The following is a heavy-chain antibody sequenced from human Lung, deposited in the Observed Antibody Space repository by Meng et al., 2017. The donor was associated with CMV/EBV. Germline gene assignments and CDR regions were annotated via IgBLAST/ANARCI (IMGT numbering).Heavy chain of an antibody. J-gene: IGHJ4*02. CDR1: GYTFTSYD. CDR2: MNPNRGTT. CDR3: ATGVADFEY. D-gene: IGHD6-19*01. Sequence: QGQLLQSGAEVKKPGASVKVSCKASGYTFTSYDINWVRQGTGQGLEWMGWMNPNRGTTGYAQKFQGRVTMTRNISKSTAYMDLSSLRSEDTAVYYCATGVADFEYWGQGALVTVSS. V-gene: IGHV1-8*01.